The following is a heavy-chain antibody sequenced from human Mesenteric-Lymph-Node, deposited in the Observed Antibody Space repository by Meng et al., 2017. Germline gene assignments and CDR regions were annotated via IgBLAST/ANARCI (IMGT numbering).Heavy chain of an antibody. V-gene: IGHV3-33*08. CDR2: IWYDGGKK. CDR3: ARDNGYGLFDM. J-gene: IGHJ3*02. CDR1: GFSFSDQS. Sequence: GESLKISCAASGFSFSDQSMSWVRQAPGKGLEWVAVIWYDGGKKYYGDSVKGRFTVSRDNFKSTLDLQMNSLRAEDTAVYYCARDNGYGLFDMWGQGTMVTVSS. D-gene: IGHD5-12*01.